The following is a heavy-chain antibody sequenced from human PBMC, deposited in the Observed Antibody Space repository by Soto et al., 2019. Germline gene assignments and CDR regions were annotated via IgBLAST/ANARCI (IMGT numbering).Heavy chain of an antibody. CDR3: AKHPGVLIPAAIEY. V-gene: IGHV3-23*01. D-gene: IGHD2-2*01. CDR2: VSGTGGST. J-gene: IGHJ4*02. CDR1: GFTFSSYA. Sequence: PGGSLRLSCAASGFTFSSYAMSWVRQPPGKGLEWVSAVSGTGGSTYHADSVKGRFTISRDNSENTLYLQMNSLRAEDTALYYCAKHPGVLIPAAIEYWGQGTLVTVSS.